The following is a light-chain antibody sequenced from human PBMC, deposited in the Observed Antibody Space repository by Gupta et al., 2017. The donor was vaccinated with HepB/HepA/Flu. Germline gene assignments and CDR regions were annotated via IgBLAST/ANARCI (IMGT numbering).Light chain of an antibody. V-gene: IGKV1-8*01. Sequence: AIRMTQSPSSFSASTGDRVTITCRASQGISSYLAWYQQKPGKAPKLLIYAASTLQSGVPSRFSGSGSGTDFTLTISGLQSEDFATYYCQQYDSSPVTFGQGTKVEIK. CDR2: AAS. J-gene: IGKJ1*01. CDR3: QQYDSSPVT. CDR1: QGISSY.